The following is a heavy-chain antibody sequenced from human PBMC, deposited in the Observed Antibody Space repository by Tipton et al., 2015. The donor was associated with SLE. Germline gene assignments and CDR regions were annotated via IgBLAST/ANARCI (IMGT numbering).Heavy chain of an antibody. J-gene: IGHJ4*02. D-gene: IGHD5-12*01. CDR2: VNHSGST. Sequence: TLSLTCAVYGGSFSGYYWSWIRQPPGKGLEWIGEVNHSGSTNYNPSLKSRVTMSVDTSKNQFSLKLRSVAAADTAVYYCARDPGGYGDYWGQGTVVTVSS. CDR3: ARDPGGYGDY. V-gene: IGHV4-34*01. CDR1: GGSFSGYY.